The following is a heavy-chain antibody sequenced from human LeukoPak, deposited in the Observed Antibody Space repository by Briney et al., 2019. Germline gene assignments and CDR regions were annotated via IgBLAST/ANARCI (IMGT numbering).Heavy chain of an antibody. CDR3: AVDYSYPYYYGMDV. V-gene: IGHV3-30*04. CDR1: GFTSSSYA. D-gene: IGHD2-15*01. J-gene: IGHJ6*02. CDR2: ISYDGSNK. Sequence: GGSLRLSCAASGFTSSSYAMHWVRQAPGKGLEWVAVISYDGSNKYYADSVKGRFTISRDNSKNTLYLQMNSLRAEDTAVYYCAVDYSYPYYYGMDVWGQGTTVTVSS.